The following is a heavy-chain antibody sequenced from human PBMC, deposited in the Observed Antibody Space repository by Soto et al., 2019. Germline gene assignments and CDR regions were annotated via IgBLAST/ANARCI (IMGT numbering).Heavy chain of an antibody. J-gene: IGHJ3*02. CDR2: INAGNGDT. CDR1: GYTFTSYA. V-gene: IGHV1-3*01. Sequence: ASVKVSCKASGYTFTSYAMHLVRQAPGQRLEWMGWINAGNGDTKYSQKFQGRVTITRDTSASTAYMELSSLRSEDTAVYYCAGGTYYYDSSGYYFDAFDIWGQGTMVTVSS. D-gene: IGHD3-22*01. CDR3: AGGTYYYDSSGYYFDAFDI.